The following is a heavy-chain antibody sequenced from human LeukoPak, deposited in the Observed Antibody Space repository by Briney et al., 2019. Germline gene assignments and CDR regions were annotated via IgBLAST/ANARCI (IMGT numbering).Heavy chain of an antibody. CDR2: ISDSSSAT. CDR3: ARDSANSFDS. Sequence: GGSLRLSCAGTGFTFRSYSMNWVRQAPGKGLEWVSHISDSSSATYYAASVRGRFTVSRDNAKNSLYLQMNSLRDEDTAVYYCARDSANSFDSWGQGALVTVS. CDR1: GFTFRSYS. V-gene: IGHV3-48*02. J-gene: IGHJ4*02.